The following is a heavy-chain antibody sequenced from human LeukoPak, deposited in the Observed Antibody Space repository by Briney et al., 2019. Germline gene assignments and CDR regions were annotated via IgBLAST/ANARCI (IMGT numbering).Heavy chain of an antibody. CDR3: TSHFWSGYYPSDY. J-gene: IGHJ4*02. V-gene: IGHV3-73*01. D-gene: IGHD3-3*01. Sequence: GGSLRLSCAASGFTFSGSAMHWVRQASGKGLEWVSRIRSKANSYATAYAASVKGRFTISRDDSKNTAYLQMNSLKTEDTAVYYCTSHFWSGYYPSDYWGQGTLVTVSS. CDR2: IRSKANSYAT. CDR1: GFTFSGSA.